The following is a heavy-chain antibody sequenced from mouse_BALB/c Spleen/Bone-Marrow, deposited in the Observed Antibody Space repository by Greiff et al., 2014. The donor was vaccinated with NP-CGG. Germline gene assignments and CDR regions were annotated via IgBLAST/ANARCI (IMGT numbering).Heavy chain of an antibody. V-gene: IGHV14-3*02. Sequence: EVKLVESGAELVKPGASVKLSCTASGFNIKDTYIHWVKQRPEQGLEWIGRIDPANGNTKYDPKFQGKATITTDTSSNTAYLQLSSLTSEDTAVYYCAQGYDWAMDYGGQGTSVTVSS. CDR1: GFNIKDTY. CDR2: IDPANGNT. J-gene: IGHJ4*01. D-gene: IGHD2-14*01. CDR3: AQGYDWAMDY.